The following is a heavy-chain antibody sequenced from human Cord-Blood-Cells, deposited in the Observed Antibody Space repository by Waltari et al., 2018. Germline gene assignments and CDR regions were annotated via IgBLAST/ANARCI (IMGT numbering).Heavy chain of an antibody. CDR3: ARATVYDFWSGYYFDY. D-gene: IGHD3-3*01. CDR2: INHSGST. CDR1: GGSFSGYY. Sequence: QVQLQQWGAGLLKPSATLSLTCAVYGGSFSGYYWSWIRQPPGKGLEWIGEINHSGSTNYNPSLKSRVTISVDTSKNQFSLKLSSVTAADTAVYYCARATVYDFWSGYYFDYWGQGTLVTVSS. V-gene: IGHV4-34*01. J-gene: IGHJ4*02.